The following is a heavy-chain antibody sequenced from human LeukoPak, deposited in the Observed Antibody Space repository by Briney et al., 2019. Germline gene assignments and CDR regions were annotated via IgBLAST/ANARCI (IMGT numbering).Heavy chain of an antibody. CDR2: IYYTGST. Sequence: SETLSLTCTVSGGSISSYYWSWIRQPPGKGLEWIGYIYYTGSTNYNPSLKSRVTISADMSKNQFSLKLNSVTAADTAMYYCATSTVTSQNSYHYIDVWGKGTTVTVSS. D-gene: IGHD4-17*01. V-gene: IGHV4-59*12. J-gene: IGHJ6*03. CDR1: GGSISSYY. CDR3: ATSTVTSQNSYHYIDV.